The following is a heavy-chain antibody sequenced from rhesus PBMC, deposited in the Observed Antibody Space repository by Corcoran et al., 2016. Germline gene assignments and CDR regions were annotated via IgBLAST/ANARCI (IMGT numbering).Heavy chain of an antibody. Sequence: EVQLVESGGGLVQPGGSLRLSCAASGLTFSYYDINWVRQAPGKGLEWVSYISNIGGRTYYADSVKGRFTISRDNSKNTLSLQMNSLRAEDTAVYYCAIRGSTSLFDYWGQGVLVTVSS. D-gene: IGHD1-44*01. V-gene: IGHV3S5*01. CDR3: AIRGSTSLFDY. CDR2: ISNIGGRT. CDR1: GLTFSYYD. J-gene: IGHJ4*01.